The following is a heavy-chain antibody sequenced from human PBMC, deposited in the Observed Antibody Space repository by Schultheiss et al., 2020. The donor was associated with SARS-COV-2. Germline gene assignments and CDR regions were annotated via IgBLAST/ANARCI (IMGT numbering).Heavy chain of an antibody. J-gene: IGHJ4*02. D-gene: IGHD5-12*01. V-gene: IGHV4-34*01. CDR3: ARWATGPGFDY. CDR1: GGSFSGYY. CDR2: INHSGST. Sequence: SETLSLTCAVYGGSFSGYYWSWIRQPPGKGLEWIGEINHSGSTNYNPSLKSRVTISVDTSKNQFSLKLSSVTAADTAVYYCARWATGPGFDYWGQGTLVTVSS.